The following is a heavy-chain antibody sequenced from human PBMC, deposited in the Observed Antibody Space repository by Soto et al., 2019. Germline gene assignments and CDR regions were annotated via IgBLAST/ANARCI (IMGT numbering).Heavy chain of an antibody. CDR2: ISGSGGST. Sequence: GGSLRLSCAASGFTFSNYAVTWVRQAPGKGLEWVSTISGSGGSTYYADSVKGRFTISRDNSKNTLYLEMNRLRAEDTALYYCVRDRDSRRLGFLDFWGQGTLVTVSS. CDR3: VRDRDSRRLGFLDF. V-gene: IGHV3-23*01. D-gene: IGHD6-13*01. CDR1: GFTFSNYA. J-gene: IGHJ4*02.